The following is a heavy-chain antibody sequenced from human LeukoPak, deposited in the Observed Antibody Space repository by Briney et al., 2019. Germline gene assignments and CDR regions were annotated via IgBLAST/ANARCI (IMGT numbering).Heavy chain of an antibody. CDR1: GGSISSSSYY. Sequence: SETLSLTCTVSGGSISSSSYYWGWIRQPPGKGLEWIESIYYSGSTYYNPSLKSRVTISVDTSKNQFSLKLSSVTAADTAVYYCARRVERRRYYFDYWGQGTLVTVSS. J-gene: IGHJ4*02. CDR3: ARRVERRRYYFDY. CDR2: IYYSGST. V-gene: IGHV4-39*01. D-gene: IGHD1-1*01.